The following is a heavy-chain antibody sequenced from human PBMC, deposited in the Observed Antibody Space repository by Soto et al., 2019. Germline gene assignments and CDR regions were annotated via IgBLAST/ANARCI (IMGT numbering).Heavy chain of an antibody. Sequence: SETLSLTSTVSGGSISSGGYYWSWIRQHPGKGLEWIGNIYYNGSTNYNPSLKSRITMSLDTSKNHFSLKLISVTTADTAVYFCAREGNLGRWIQPLDSWGQGTLVTVSS. CDR2: IYYNGST. V-gene: IGHV4-61*03. CDR1: GGSISSGGYY. CDR3: AREGNLGRWIQPLDS. J-gene: IGHJ4*02. D-gene: IGHD2-2*03.